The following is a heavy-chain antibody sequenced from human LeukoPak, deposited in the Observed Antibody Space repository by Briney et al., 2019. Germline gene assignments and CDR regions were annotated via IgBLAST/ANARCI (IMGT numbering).Heavy chain of an antibody. CDR1: GFTFRDYS. D-gene: IGHD3-10*02. CDR2: MKKDGSET. Sequence: GGSLRLSCVGSGFTFRDYSMIRVRKAPGKGLQWVANMKKDGSETKYGDFVKGRFTISRDNAKNSLFLQMNSLRVEDTAGYYCGRHRSCSGTYFIDYGGQGTLVRVTS. V-gene: IGHV3-7*01. CDR3: GRHRSCSGTYFIDY. J-gene: IGHJ4*02.